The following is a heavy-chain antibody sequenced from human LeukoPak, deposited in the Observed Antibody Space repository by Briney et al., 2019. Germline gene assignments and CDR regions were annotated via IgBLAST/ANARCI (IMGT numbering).Heavy chain of an antibody. CDR3: AKSGYNRFDY. CDR2: ISGSGSGGST. CDR1: GFTFSSSA. Sequence: GGSLRLSCAASGFTFSSSAMSWVRQAPGKGLEWVSNISGSGSGGSTYYADSVKGRFTISRDNSKNTLYLQMNSLRAEDTAVYYRAKSGYNRFDYWGLGTLVTVSS. D-gene: IGHD5-24*01. J-gene: IGHJ4*02. V-gene: IGHV3-23*01.